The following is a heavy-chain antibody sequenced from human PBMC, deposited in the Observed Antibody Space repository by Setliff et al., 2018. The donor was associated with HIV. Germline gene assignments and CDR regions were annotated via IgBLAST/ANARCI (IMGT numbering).Heavy chain of an antibody. D-gene: IGHD5-18*01. CDR3: AKGSLPSGYSYGFFDY. CDR2: IWYDGSNK. V-gene: IGHV3-33*06. J-gene: IGHJ4*02. CDR1: GFTFSSYG. Sequence: GGSLRLSCAASGFTFSSYGMHWVRQAPGKGLEWVAVIWYDGSNKYYADSVKGRFTISRDNSKNTLYLQMNSLRAEDTAVYYCAKGSLPSGYSYGFFDYWGQGTL.